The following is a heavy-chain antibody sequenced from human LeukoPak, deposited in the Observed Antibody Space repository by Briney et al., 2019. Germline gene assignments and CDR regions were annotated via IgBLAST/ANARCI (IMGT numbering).Heavy chain of an antibody. V-gene: IGHV4-59*12. Sequence: PSETLSLTYTVSGGSISSYYWSWIRQPPGKGLEWIGYICYSGSTYYNPSLKSRVTISVDTSKNQFSLKLSSVTAADTAVYYCARDPNHYYDSSGYLWGQGTLVTVSS. CDR2: ICYSGST. J-gene: IGHJ5*02. D-gene: IGHD3-22*01. CDR3: ARDPNHYYDSSGYL. CDR1: GGSISSYY.